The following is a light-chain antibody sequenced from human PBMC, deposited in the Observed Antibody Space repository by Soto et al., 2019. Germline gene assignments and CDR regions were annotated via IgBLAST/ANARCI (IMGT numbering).Light chain of an antibody. CDR3: QQTYTALSIT. CDR2: AAS. J-gene: IGKJ5*01. CDR1: ESIARH. Sequence: DIQMTQSPSSLSASVGDRVTITCRASESIARHLNWYQQKPGKDPKLLIYAASILQNWVPSRFRGGGSGTDFTLTISNLQPEDYATSNCQQTYTALSITFRQGTRLEIK. V-gene: IGKV1-39*01.